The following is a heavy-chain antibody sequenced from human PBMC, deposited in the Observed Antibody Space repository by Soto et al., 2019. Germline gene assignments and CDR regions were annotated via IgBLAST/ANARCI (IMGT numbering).Heavy chain of an antibody. V-gene: IGHV4-30-4*01. D-gene: IGHD5-18*01. Sequence: TLSLTCTVSGDSISSINNYWSWIRQPPGEGLEWIGSISYSGTTSYSPSLKSRVAISLDTSKNQFSLSLNFVTAADTAVYYCARGRGYSYGLDPWGQGSLVTVS. CDR1: GDSISSINNY. CDR3: ARGRGYSYGLDP. CDR2: ISYSGTT. J-gene: IGHJ5*02.